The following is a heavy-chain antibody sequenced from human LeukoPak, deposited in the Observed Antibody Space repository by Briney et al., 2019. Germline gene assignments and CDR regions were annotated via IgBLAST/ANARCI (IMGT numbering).Heavy chain of an antibody. D-gene: IGHD3-3*01. J-gene: IGHJ4*02. Sequence: SETLCLTCAVSGGSISSYYWSWVRQPPGKGLEWVGDIYYSVTTNYHPSLNSRVTISVHPSTTQFSLKLSSVTAANTAVYYCARVYVFGVVTPHRSFDYWGQGTLVTVSS. CDR1: GGSISSYY. CDR3: ARVYVFGVVTPHRSFDY. V-gene: IGHV4-59*12. CDR2: IYYSVTT.